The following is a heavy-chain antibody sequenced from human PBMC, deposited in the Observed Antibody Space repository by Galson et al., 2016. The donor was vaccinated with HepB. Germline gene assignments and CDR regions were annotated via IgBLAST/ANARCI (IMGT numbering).Heavy chain of an antibody. CDR2: INPSESAT. D-gene: IGHD3-22*01. Sequence: SVKVSCKASGYTFTSYYMTWARQVPGQGLEFMGTINPSESATTYAQNFQGRVTMTRDTSTSTVYMDLSSLRSEDTAVYYCAMHYDSRGFADSVYAFDLWGQGTMVTVSA. J-gene: IGHJ3*01. CDR3: AMHYDSRGFADSVYAFDL. CDR1: GYTFTSYY. V-gene: IGHV1-46*01.